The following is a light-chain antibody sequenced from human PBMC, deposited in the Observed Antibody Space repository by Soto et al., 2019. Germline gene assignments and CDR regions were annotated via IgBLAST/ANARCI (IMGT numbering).Light chain of an antibody. CDR3: QQYNNWRT. J-gene: IGKJ1*01. V-gene: IGKV3-15*01. Sequence: EIVMTQSPATLSVSPGERATLSCRASQSVAGNLAWYQQKPGQPPSLLIHDASTRATGTPARFSGSGSGTEFTLTISSLQSEDSAVYYCQQYNNWRTFGQGTKVEIK. CDR2: DAS. CDR1: QSVAGN.